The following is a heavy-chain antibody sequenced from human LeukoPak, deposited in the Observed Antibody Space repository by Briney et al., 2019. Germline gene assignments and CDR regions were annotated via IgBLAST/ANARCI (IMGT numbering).Heavy chain of an antibody. J-gene: IGHJ6*02. CDR1: GGPIRSYH. D-gene: IGHD6-13*01. CDR2: IHYGEST. V-gene: IGHV4-59*01. Sequence: SETLSLTCTVSGGPIRSYHWSWMRQPPGKGLEWIGNIHYGESTNFNPSLKSRVAIAVDTSKNQFSLSMRSVTAADTAVYYCARVSAAGMEFHYGMDVWGQGTTVFVSS. CDR3: ARVSAAGMEFHYGMDV.